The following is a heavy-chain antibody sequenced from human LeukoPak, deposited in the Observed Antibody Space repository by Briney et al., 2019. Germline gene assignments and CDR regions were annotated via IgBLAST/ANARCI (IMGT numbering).Heavy chain of an antibody. Sequence: SETLSLTCTVSGGSLSSSSYYWGWIRQPPGKGLEWIGSIYYSGSTYYNPSLKSRVTISVDTSKNQFSLKLSSVTAADTAVYYCARLGYYDSSGYYWASKDYYYYYMDVWGKGTTVTVSS. V-gene: IGHV4-39*01. CDR2: IYYSGST. J-gene: IGHJ6*03. CDR1: GGSLSSSSYY. CDR3: ARLGYYDSSGYYWASKDYYYYYMDV. D-gene: IGHD3-22*01.